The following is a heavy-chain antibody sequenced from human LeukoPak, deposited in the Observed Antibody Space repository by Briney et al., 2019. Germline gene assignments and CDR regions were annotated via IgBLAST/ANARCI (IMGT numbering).Heavy chain of an antibody. Sequence: GSLRLSCAASGFTFSSYGMHWVRQAPGKGLEWVAVISYDGSNKYYADSVKGRFTISRGNSKNTLYLQMNSLRAEDTAVYYCAKAYSSSYGMDVWGQGTTVTVSS. CDR1: GFTFSSYG. CDR3: AKAYSSSYGMDV. D-gene: IGHD6-6*01. CDR2: ISYDGSNK. V-gene: IGHV3-30*18. J-gene: IGHJ6*02.